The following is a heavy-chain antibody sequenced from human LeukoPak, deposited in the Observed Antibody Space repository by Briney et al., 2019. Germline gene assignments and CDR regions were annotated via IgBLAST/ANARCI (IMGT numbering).Heavy chain of an antibody. CDR1: GFTFNSYA. CDR3: AKDLRVIVVTYYMEV. J-gene: IGHJ6*03. CDR2: ISGNGGST. V-gene: IGHV3-23*01. Sequence: PGGSLRLSCAASGFTFNSYAMTWVRQAPGKGLEWVSSISGNGGSTYYTDSVKGRFTISRNNSKTTLYLQMNRLRAEDTAAYYCAKDLRVIVVTYYMEVSGKGATVTVSS. D-gene: IGHD2-2*01.